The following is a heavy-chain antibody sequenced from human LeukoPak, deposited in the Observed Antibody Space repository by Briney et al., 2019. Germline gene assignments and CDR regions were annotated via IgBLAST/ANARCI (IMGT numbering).Heavy chain of an antibody. J-gene: IGHJ3*01. D-gene: IGHD2-21*02. CDR1: GYTFTGYY. CDR3: ARTTILAYCGGDCWTV. V-gene: IGHV1-18*04. Sequence: GASVTVSCKASGYTFTGYYMHWVRQAPGQGLEWMGWISAYNGNTNYAQKLQGRVTMTTDTSTSTAYMELRSLRSDDTAVYYCARTTILAYCGGDCWTVWGQGTMVTVSS. CDR2: ISAYNGNT.